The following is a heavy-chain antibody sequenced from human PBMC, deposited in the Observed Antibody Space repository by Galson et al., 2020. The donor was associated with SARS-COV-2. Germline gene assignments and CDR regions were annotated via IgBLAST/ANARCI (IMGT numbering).Heavy chain of an antibody. Sequence: SETLSLTCTVSGCSMSSSSYFWGWIRQPPGKGLEWIGNIYYSGSTNYNPSLKSRVTISLDTSRNQFSLKMSAVTAADTAVYYCARDQRIVGETRIDYWGQGTLVTVSS. CDR2: IYYSGST. J-gene: IGHJ4*02. V-gene: IGHV4-39*07. CDR3: ARDQRIVGETRIDY. CDR1: GCSMSSSSYF. D-gene: IGHD1-26*01.